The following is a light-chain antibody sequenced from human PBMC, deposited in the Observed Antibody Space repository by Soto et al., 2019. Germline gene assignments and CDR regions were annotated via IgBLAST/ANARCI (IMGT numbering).Light chain of an antibody. CDR1: SNDVGGYNF. CDR2: DVS. Sequence: QSALTQPRSVSGSPGQSVTISCTGTSNDVGGYNFVSWYQQHPVKVPKLFIYDVSRLTSGVPDRFSGSKSGNTASLTISGLQAEDEAYYYCSSYAGSYTLVFGGGTNLTVL. CDR3: SSYAGSYTLV. J-gene: IGLJ2*01. V-gene: IGLV2-11*01.